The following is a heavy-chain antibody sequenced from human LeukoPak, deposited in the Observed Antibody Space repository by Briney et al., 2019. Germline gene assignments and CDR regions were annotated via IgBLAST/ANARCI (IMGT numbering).Heavy chain of an antibody. V-gene: IGHV3-53*01. J-gene: IGHJ4*02. CDR1: GFTVSSNY. Sequence: GGSLRLSCAASGFTVSSNYMSWVRQAPGKGLEWVSVIYSGGSTYYADSVRGRFTISRDNSKNTLYLQMNSLRAEDTAVYYCAKAPDSWLYYFDYWGQGTLVTVSS. CDR2: IYSGGST. CDR3: AKAPDSWLYYFDY. D-gene: IGHD6-13*01.